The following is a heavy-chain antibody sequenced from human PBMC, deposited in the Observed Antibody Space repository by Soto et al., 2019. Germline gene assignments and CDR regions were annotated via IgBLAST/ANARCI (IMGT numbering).Heavy chain of an antibody. D-gene: IGHD1-7*01. Sequence: QVQLHQWGAGLLTPSETLSLTCAVYGGSFSGYNWSWIRQPPGKGLEWIGEINHSESTNYNPSLKSRVTISVDTSKNQFSLKLSSVTAADTAVYYCARTTLNWNFGSMDVWGKGTRVTVSS. CDR3: ARTTLNWNFGSMDV. CDR2: INHSEST. V-gene: IGHV4-34*01. J-gene: IGHJ6*04. CDR1: GGSFSGYN.